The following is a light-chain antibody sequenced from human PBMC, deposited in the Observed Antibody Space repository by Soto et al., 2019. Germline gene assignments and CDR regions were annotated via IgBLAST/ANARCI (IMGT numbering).Light chain of an antibody. CDR1: SSDVGAYNY. J-gene: IGLJ1*01. CDR3: SSYTTSSIYV. V-gene: IGLV2-14*01. CDR2: DVS. Sequence: QSVLAQPASVSGSPGHSITISCTGTSSDVGAYNYVSWYQQHPGKAPRLMIYDVSNRPSGVSSRFSGSKSGNTASLTFSGLQAEDEADYYCSSYTTSSIYVFGTGTKVTVL.